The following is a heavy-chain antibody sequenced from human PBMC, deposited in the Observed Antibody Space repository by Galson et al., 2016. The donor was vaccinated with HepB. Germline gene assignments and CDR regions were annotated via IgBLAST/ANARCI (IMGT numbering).Heavy chain of an antibody. J-gene: IGHJ4*02. D-gene: IGHD6-6*01. CDR1: GYTFTNHG. Sequence: SCKASGYTFTNHGISWVRQAPGQGLQWMGWISVYNGYTTYEQKLQDRITMTADRSTTTAFMELRSLTSDDTAVYFCARNFSSSSGLDFWGQGTLVTVSS. CDR3: ARNFSSSSGLDF. CDR2: ISVYNGYT. V-gene: IGHV1-18*01.